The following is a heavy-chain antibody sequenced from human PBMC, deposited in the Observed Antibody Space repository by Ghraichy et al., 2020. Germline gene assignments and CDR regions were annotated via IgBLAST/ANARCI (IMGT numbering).Heavy chain of an antibody. CDR1: GFTFSSHW. CDR3: ARNRGWFGLDT. J-gene: IGHJ5*02. CDR2: INGDGSEK. V-gene: IGHV3-7*01. Sequence: GESLNISCAASGFTFSSHWMDWVRQAPGKGLEWVANINGDGSEKYHVDSVKGRFTVSRDNAKNSLFLQMNGLNVEDTAVYYCARNRGWFGLDTWGQGTLVTVSS. D-gene: IGHD3-10*01.